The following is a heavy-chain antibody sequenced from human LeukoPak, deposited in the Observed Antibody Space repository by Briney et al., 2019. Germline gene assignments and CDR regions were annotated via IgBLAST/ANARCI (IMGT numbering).Heavy chain of an antibody. CDR1: GFTFSSYG. J-gene: IGHJ6*02. D-gene: IGHD6-6*01. CDR2: ISYDGSNK. Sequence: GRSLRLSCAASGFTFSSYGMHWVRQAPGKGLEWVAVISYDGSNKYYADSVKGRFTISRDNSKNTLHLQMNSLRAEDTAVYYCAKDLSSGDYYGMDVWGQGTTVTVSS. CDR3: AKDLSSGDYYGMDV. V-gene: IGHV3-30*18.